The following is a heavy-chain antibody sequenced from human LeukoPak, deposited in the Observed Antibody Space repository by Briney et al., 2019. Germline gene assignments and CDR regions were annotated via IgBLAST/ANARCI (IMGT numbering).Heavy chain of an antibody. V-gene: IGHV3-21*04. CDR3: ARDQLPIAEARQYNWFDP. D-gene: IGHD1-1*01. CDR2: ISSRSSYI. Sequence: GGSPRLSCAASGFTFSTFSMNWVRQAPGKGLEWVSSISSRSSYINYVDSVKDRFTISRDNAKNSLYLQMNSLRVEDTAIYYCARDQLPIAEARQYNWFDPWGQGTLVTVSS. J-gene: IGHJ5*02. CDR1: GFTFSTFS.